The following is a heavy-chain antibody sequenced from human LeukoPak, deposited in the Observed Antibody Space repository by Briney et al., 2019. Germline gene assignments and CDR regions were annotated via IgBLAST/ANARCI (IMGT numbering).Heavy chain of an antibody. CDR2: ISYDGSNK. D-gene: IGHD5-12*01. CDR3: ARDWNIVAPELDY. J-gene: IGHJ4*02. Sequence: GGSLRLSCAASGFTFSSYATHWVRQAPGKGLEWVAVISYDGSNKYYADSVKGRFTISRDNSKNTLYLQMNSLRAEDTAVYYCARDWNIVAPELDYWGQGTLVTVSS. CDR1: GFTFSSYA. V-gene: IGHV3-30*04.